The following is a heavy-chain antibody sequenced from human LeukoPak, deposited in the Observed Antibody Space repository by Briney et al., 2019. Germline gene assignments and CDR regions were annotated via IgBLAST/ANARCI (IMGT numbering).Heavy chain of an antibody. Sequence: ASVKVSCKASGYTFTGYYMHWVRQAPGQGLEWMGWINPNSGGTNYAQKFQGRVTMTRDTSISTAYMELSRLRSDDTAVYYCASDVEMATISAFDIWGQGTMVTVSS. J-gene: IGHJ3*02. CDR1: GYTFTGYY. CDR2: INPNSGGT. CDR3: ASDVEMATISAFDI. V-gene: IGHV1-2*02. D-gene: IGHD5-24*01.